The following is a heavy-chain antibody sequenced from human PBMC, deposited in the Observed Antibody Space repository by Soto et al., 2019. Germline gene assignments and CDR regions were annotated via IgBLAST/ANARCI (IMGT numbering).Heavy chain of an antibody. V-gene: IGHV3-23*01. J-gene: IGHJ4*02. CDR1: GFTFSSYA. CDR3: AKDRDGDYDRYYFDY. CDR2: ISGSGGST. D-gene: IGHD3-22*01. Sequence: EVQLLESGGGLVQPGGSLRLSCAASGFTFSSYAMSWVRQAPGKGLEWVSAISGSGGSTYYADSVKGRFTISRDNSKNTLYLQMNSLGAEDTAVYYCAKDRDGDYDRYYFDYWGQGTLVTVSS.